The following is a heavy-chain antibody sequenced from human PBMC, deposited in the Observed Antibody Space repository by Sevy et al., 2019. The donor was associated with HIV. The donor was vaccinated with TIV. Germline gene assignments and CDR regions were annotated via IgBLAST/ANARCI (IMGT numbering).Heavy chain of an antibody. D-gene: IGHD3-22*01. CDR1: GLTFDHYE. CDR2: ISSTGSTM. CDR3: VSGSRFTVVVITSFDY. Sequence: GGSLRLSCAASGLTFDHYEMNWVRQAPGKGLEWVSYISSTGSTMYYSDSVKGRFTISRDNAKNSVYLQMNSLRADDTAVYYCVSGSRFTVVVITSFDYWGQGTLVTVSS. J-gene: IGHJ4*02. V-gene: IGHV3-48*03.